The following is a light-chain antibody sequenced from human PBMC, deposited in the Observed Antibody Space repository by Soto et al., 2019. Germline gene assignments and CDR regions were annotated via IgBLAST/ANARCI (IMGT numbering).Light chain of an antibody. CDR2: ATS. CDR3: QQHNKWPLT. V-gene: IGKV3-15*01. J-gene: IGKJ4*01. Sequence: EIVMTQAPATLSVSPGERETLSGRASVRASTHFAWYQQRPGQPPWLLVYATSTRATGIPARFTGSGSGTEFTLTISSLQAEDFAVYYCQQHNKWPLTFGGGTKVEL. CDR1: VRASTH.